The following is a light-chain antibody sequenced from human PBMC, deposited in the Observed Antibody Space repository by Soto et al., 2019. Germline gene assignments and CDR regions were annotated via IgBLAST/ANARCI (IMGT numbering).Light chain of an antibody. J-gene: IGKJ1*01. CDR2: GAS. Sequence: EIVLTQSPGTLSLSPGERATLSCRASQSITSGYLAWYKQKSGQAPRLLIYGASSRAAGISERISGSGSGTDFTLTISRLEPEDFAVYYCLQYHRSPWTFGQGTKVEIE. CDR1: QSITSGY. V-gene: IGKV3-20*01. CDR3: LQYHRSPWT.